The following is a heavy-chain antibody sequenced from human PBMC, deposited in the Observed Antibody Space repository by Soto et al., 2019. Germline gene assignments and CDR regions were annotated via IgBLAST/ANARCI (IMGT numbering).Heavy chain of an antibody. CDR2: IYYSGST. CDR3: ARQVQLESEINWFDP. J-gene: IGHJ5*02. D-gene: IGHD1-1*01. V-gene: IGHV4-59*08. Sequence: SETLSLTCTVSGGSISSYYWSWIRQPPGKGLEWIGYIYYSGSTNYNPSLKSRVTISVDTSKNQFSLKLSSVTAADTAVYYCARQVQLESEINWFDPWGQVTLVTVSS. CDR1: GGSISSYY.